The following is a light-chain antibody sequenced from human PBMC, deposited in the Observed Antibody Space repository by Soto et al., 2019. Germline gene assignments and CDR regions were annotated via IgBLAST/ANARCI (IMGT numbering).Light chain of an antibody. J-gene: IGLJ7*01. CDR2: EVS. Sequence: QPVLTQPASVSGSPGQSITISCTGTSSDVGGYNYVSWYQQHPGKAPKLMIYEVSNRPSGVSNRFSGSKSGNTASLTISGLQAEDEADYYCTSYTSSNTLVFGRGTQLTVL. V-gene: IGLV2-14*01. CDR3: TSYTSSNTLV. CDR1: SSDVGGYNY.